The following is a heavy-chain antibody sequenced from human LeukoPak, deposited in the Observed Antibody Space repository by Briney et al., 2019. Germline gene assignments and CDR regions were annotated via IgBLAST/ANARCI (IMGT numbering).Heavy chain of an antibody. D-gene: IGHD3-9*01. CDR3: ARDLFDYDLLTGYYAFDY. CDR1: GFTVSDNY. CDR2: IYSSGTT. J-gene: IGHJ4*02. Sequence: GGSLRLSCTASGFTVSDNYMSWVRQAPGKGLEWVLVIYSSGTTYYADSVKGRFTISRDNSKNTLYLQMNSLRVEDTAVYYCARDLFDYDLLTGYYAFDYWGQGTLVTVSS. V-gene: IGHV3-66*01.